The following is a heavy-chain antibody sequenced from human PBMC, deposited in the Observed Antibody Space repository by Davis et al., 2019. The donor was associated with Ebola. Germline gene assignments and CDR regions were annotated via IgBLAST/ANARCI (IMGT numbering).Heavy chain of an antibody. CDR1: GFSFSYYW. J-gene: IGHJ4*02. CDR3: TGTVTLREY. V-gene: IGHV3-7*03. D-gene: IGHD4-17*01. CDR2: IKQDGSEI. Sequence: GGSLRLSCATSGFSFSYYWMSWVRQAPGKGLEWVANIKQDGSEIYYVDSVKGRFTISRDNAKNSLYLQMNSLKTGDTAVYYCTGTVTLREYWGQGTLVTVSS.